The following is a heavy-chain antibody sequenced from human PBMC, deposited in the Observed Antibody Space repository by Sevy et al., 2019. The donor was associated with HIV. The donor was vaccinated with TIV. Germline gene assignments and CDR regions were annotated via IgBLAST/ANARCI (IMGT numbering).Heavy chain of an antibody. J-gene: IGHJ6*02. CDR3: ARDRGGSKSTPHYYYYYGMDV. V-gene: IGHV4-59*01. CDR2: IYYSGST. Sequence: SETLSLTCTVSGGSISSYYWIWIRQPPGKGLEWIGYIYYSGSTNYNPSLKSRVTISVDTSKNQFSLKLSSVTAADTAVYYCARDRGGSKSTPHYYYYYGMDVWGQGTTVTVSS. D-gene: IGHD4-4*01. CDR1: GGSISSYY.